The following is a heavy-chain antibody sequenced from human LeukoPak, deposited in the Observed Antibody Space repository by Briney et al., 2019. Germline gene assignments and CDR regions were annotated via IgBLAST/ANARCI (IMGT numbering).Heavy chain of an antibody. CDR3: ARRAPVGAFDI. V-gene: IGHV3-11*01. CDR1: GFTFSDYY. D-gene: IGHD3-3*01. J-gene: IGHJ3*02. CDR2: VSSSGSTI. Sequence: GGSLRLSCAASGFTFSDYYMSWIRQAPGKGLEWVSYVSSSGSTIYYADSVKGRFTISRDNAKNSLYLQMNSLRAEDTAVYYCARRAPVGAFDIWGQGTMVTVSS.